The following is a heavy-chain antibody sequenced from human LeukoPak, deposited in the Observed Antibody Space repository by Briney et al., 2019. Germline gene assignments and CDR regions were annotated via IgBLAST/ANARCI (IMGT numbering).Heavy chain of an antibody. CDR1: GFSFSTSW. CDR2: ISDDGSDT. CDR3: ARDRDGRGPTTFNY. V-gene: IGHV3-74*01. D-gene: IGHD1-14*01. J-gene: IGHJ4*02. Sequence: GGSLRLSCAASGFSFSTSWMHWVRQGPGKGLVWVSRISDDGSDTIYADSVKGRFTISRDNDKNTLYLQMNSLRAEDTALYYCARDRDGRGPTTFNYWGQGTLVTVSS.